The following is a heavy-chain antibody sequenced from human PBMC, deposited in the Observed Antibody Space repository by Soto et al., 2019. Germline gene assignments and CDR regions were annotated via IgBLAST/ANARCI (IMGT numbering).Heavy chain of an antibody. D-gene: IGHD5-12*01. Sequence: QVQLVQSGAEVKKPGSSVKVSCKASGGTFSSYAISWVRQAPGQGLEWMGGIIPIFGTANYAQKFQGRVTITADESTSTAYMELISLRSEDTAVYYCAREDVEMATIPNYYYGMDVWGQGTTVTVSS. CDR2: IIPIFGTA. J-gene: IGHJ6*02. CDR3: AREDVEMATIPNYYYGMDV. V-gene: IGHV1-69*01. CDR1: GGTFSSYA.